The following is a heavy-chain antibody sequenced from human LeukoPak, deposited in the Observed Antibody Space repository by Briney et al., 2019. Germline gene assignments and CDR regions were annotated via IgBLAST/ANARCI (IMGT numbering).Heavy chain of an antibody. CDR3: AKDGPDDFWTGYDY. D-gene: IGHD3-3*01. Sequence: GGSLRLSCAASGFTFSSYAMSWVRQAPGKGLEWVSAISGSGGSTYYANSVKGRFTISRDNSKNTLYLQMNSLRAEDTAVYYCAKDGPDDFWTGYDYWGQGTLVTVSS. CDR2: ISGSGGST. V-gene: IGHV3-23*01. J-gene: IGHJ4*02. CDR1: GFTFSSYA.